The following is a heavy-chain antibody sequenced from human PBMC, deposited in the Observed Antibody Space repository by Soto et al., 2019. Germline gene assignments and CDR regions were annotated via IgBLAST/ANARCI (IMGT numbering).Heavy chain of an antibody. D-gene: IGHD3-16*01. Sequence: GGSLRLSCAASGFTFSDYYMSWIRQAPGKGLEWVSYISSSGSTIYYADSVKGRFTISRDNSKNTLYLQLNSLRVEDTAVYYCAKDIDYTWSRNIDYWGQGTLVTVSS. CDR1: GFTFSDYY. J-gene: IGHJ4*02. V-gene: IGHV3-11*01. CDR3: AKDIDYTWSRNIDY. CDR2: ISSSGSTI.